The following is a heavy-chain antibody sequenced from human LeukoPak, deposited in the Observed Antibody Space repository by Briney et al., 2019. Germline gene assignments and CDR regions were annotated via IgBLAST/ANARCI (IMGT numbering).Heavy chain of an antibody. D-gene: IGHD6-19*01. CDR3: ARRPRYSSGWYYFDS. Sequence: TETLSLTCAVYGGSFSGDYWNWIRQPPGKGLEWIGEINHSGSTNSNPSLKSRVTISVDRSKNQFSLKLSSVTAADTAVYYCARRPRYSSGWYYFDSWGQGTLVTVSS. CDR1: GGSFSGDY. CDR2: INHSGST. J-gene: IGHJ4*02. V-gene: IGHV4-34*01.